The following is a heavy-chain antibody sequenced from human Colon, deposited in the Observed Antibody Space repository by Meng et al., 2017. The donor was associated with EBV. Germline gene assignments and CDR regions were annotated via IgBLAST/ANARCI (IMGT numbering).Heavy chain of an antibody. CDR3: ARRPTGIDY. V-gene: IGHV4-34*12. CDR1: GGYFSGAY. J-gene: IGHJ4*02. Sequence: GKLTHGGEALLKPSGSLPPPWPVNGGYFSGAYWNWIRQPPGKGLEWIGEIIHGGSPSYNPSLKSRVTISIDTSKNQLSLMLSSVTAADTAVYYCARRPTGIDYWGQGTLVTVSS. D-gene: IGHD2-8*02. CDR2: IIHGGSP.